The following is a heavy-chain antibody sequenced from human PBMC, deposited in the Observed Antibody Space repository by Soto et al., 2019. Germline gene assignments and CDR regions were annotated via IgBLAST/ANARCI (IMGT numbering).Heavy chain of an antibody. V-gene: IGHV1-69*02. CDR1: GGTFSSYS. Sequence: SVKVSCKASGGTFSSYSIYWVRQAPGQGLEWMGRIIPILNIANYAQKYQDRVTISADKSTSTAYMELSSLKSDDTAVYYCARGVGGNSFDIWGQGTMVTVSS. CDR3: ARGVGGNSFDI. D-gene: IGHD1-26*01. CDR2: IIPILNIA. J-gene: IGHJ3*02.